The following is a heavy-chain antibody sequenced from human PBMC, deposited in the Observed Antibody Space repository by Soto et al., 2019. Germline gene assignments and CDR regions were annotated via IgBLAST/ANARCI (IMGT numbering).Heavy chain of an antibody. CDR2: IYWDDDK. Sequence: QITLKESGPTLVKPTQTLTLTCTFSGFSLTTRGVGVGLIRQPPGNALECLALIYWDDDKRYSPSLQSRLSITKDTSKNQVVLTMNNVDPVDTATYYCAHIPNYYQYDWFDPWGQGTLVSVSS. D-gene: IGHD3-16*01. CDR3: AHIPNYYQYDWFDP. CDR1: GFSLTTRGVG. J-gene: IGHJ5*02. V-gene: IGHV2-5*02.